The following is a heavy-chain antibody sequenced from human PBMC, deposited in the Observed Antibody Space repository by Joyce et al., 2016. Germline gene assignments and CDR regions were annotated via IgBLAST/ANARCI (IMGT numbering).Heavy chain of an antibody. Sequence: QVQLQESGPGLVKPSGTLSLTCAVSGGSIGSTDWWSWVRQPPGKGLEWIGEIVHSGSTNYHPSLRSRVTISVDKSRNQLSLKLTSVTAADTAVYYCARDAGIATRRIDYWGQGTLVTVSS. J-gene: IGHJ4*02. CDR2: IVHSGST. V-gene: IGHV4-4*02. CDR1: GGSIGSTDW. CDR3: ARDAGIATRRIDY. D-gene: IGHD6-6*01.